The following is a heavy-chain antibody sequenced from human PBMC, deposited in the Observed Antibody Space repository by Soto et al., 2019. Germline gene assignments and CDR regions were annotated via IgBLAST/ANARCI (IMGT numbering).Heavy chain of an antibody. CDR2: ISSSGSTI. CDR1: GFTFSDYC. D-gene: IGHD3-22*01. J-gene: IGHJ6*02. Sequence: GSLRLSCAASGFTFSDYCMSWIRQAPGKGLEWVSYISSSGSTIYYADSVKGRFTISRDNAKNSLYLQMNSLRAEDTAVYYCARDHKTGYYYDSSGTPYYYGMDVWGQGTTVTVSS. V-gene: IGHV3-11*01. CDR3: ARDHKTGYYYDSSGTPYYYGMDV.